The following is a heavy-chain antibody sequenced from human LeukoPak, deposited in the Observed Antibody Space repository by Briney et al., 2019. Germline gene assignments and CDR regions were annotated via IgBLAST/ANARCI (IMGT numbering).Heavy chain of an antibody. Sequence: SETLSLTCAVYGGSFSGYYWSWIRQPPGKGLEWIGEINHSGSTSYNPSLKSRVTISVDTSKNQFSLKLSSVTAADTAVYYCARGRGSGYQYPDYWGQGTLVTVSS. CDR2: INHSGST. V-gene: IGHV4-34*01. CDR3: ARGRGSGYQYPDY. CDR1: GGSFSGYY. D-gene: IGHD3-22*01. J-gene: IGHJ4*02.